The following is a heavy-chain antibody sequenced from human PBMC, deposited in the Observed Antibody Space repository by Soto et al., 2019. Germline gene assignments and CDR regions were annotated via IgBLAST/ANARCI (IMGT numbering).Heavy chain of an antibody. Sequence: SLILSCTSSGSTLTDSLIHWIRLPPGDGPDWISYISHSGTTITYADSVKGRFTSSRDNADNSLFLQMNSLKIEDTAVYYCARDLLGGSGTYWRYWGQGTLVTVSA. CDR3: ARDLLGGSGTYWRY. CDR1: GSTLTDSL. J-gene: IGHJ4*02. V-gene: IGHV3-11*01. CDR2: ISHSGTTI. D-gene: IGHD3-10*01.